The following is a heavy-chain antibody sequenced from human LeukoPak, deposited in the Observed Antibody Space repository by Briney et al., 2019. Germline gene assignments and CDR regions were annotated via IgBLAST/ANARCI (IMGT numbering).Heavy chain of an antibody. Sequence: ASVKVSCKASGYTFTGYYMHWVRQAPGQGLEWMGWINPNSGGTNYAQKFQGRVTMTRDTSISTAYMELSRLRSDDTAVYYCARTYSSSWYVGDWFDPWGQGTLVTVSS. V-gene: IGHV1-2*02. J-gene: IGHJ5*02. CDR1: GYTFTGYY. CDR3: ARTYSSSWYVGDWFDP. D-gene: IGHD6-13*01. CDR2: INPNSGGT.